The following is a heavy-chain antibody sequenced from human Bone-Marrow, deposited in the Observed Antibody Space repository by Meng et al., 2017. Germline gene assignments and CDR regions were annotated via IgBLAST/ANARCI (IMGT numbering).Heavy chain of an antibody. V-gene: IGHV4/OR15-8*02. CDR3: ASWIYSCGWQ. CDR2: IYHGGDT. J-gene: IGHJ4*02. CDR1: GGSISSIDW. Sequence: QGQHQGSGPGLGWPSGTLSLTCVVSGGSISSIDWWSWVRQPPGKGLEWIGEIYHGGDTNYNPSLKSRVTIAIDKSKNQFSLKLSSVTAADTAVYYCASWIYSCGWQWGQGALVTVSS. D-gene: IGHD6-19*01.